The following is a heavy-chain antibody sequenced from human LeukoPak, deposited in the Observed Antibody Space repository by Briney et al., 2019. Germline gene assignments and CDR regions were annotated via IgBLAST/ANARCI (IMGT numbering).Heavy chain of an antibody. J-gene: IGHJ5*02. CDR3: ARVPGGALNWFDP. CDR2: IYYSGST. D-gene: IGHD1-1*01. CDR1: GYSISTGYY. Sequence: SETLSLTCTVSGYSISTGYYWGWIRQPPGKGLEWIGTIYYSGSTYYNPSLKGRVTISVDTSKNQFSLKLSSVTAADTAVYFCARVPGGALNWFDPWGQGTLVTVSS. V-gene: IGHV4-38-2*02.